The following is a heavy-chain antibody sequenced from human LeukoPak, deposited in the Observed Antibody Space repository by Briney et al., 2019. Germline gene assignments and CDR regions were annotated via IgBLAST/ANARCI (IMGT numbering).Heavy chain of an antibody. CDR2: IRYDGSNK. J-gene: IGHJ3*02. D-gene: IGHD2-2*01. V-gene: IGHV3-30*02. CDR3: AKDFLYVQLHPPAWAFDI. Sequence: GGSLRLSCAASGFTFSSYGMHWVRQAPGKGLEWVAFIRYDGSNKYYADSVKGRFTISRDNSKNTLYLQMNSLRAEDTAVYYCAKDFLYVQLHPPAWAFDIWGQGTMVTVSS. CDR1: GFTFSSYG.